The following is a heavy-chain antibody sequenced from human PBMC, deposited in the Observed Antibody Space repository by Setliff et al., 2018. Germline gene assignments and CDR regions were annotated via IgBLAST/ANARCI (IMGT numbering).Heavy chain of an antibody. CDR1: GDSISSRPFY. CDR2: IYYTGKT. D-gene: IGHD3-10*01. J-gene: IGHJ5*02. CDR3: ARTSTYVLGSGSYWDRWFDP. Sequence: SETLSLTCTVSGDSISSRPFYWGWFRQPAGKELEWIGHIYYTGKTYYNPSLKSRLEMSVDTSKREFALRLSSVTAADTAVYYCARTSTYVLGSGSYWDRWFDPWSQGTLVTVSS. V-gene: IGHV4-31*03.